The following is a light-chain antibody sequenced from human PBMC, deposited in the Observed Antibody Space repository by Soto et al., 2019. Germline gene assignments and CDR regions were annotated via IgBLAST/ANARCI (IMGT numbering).Light chain of an antibody. Sequence: EIVLTQSPGTLSLSPGERATLSCRASHSISDNYLAWYQQKPGQAPRLLIYGASRRATGIPARFSGSGSGADFTLTISTLEPEDSAVYHCQQCSSWPITFGQGTRLEIK. CDR2: GAS. V-gene: IGKV3D-20*02. CDR3: QQCSSWPIT. J-gene: IGKJ5*01. CDR1: HSISDNY.